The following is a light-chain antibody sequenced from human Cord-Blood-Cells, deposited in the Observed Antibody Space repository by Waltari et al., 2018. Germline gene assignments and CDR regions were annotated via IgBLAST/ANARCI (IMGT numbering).Light chain of an antibody. CDR3: QQYYSTRRT. Sequence: DLVLTQSPHSLAVSMSERATLNRRPTQSALFSPKNNNYLAWYQQKPGQAPKLLIYWASTRESGVPSRFSGSGSGTDFTLTISSLQAEDVAVYYCQQYYSTRRTFGGGTKVEIK. V-gene: IGKV4-1*01. CDR1: QSALFSPKNNNY. CDR2: WAS. J-gene: IGKJ4*01.